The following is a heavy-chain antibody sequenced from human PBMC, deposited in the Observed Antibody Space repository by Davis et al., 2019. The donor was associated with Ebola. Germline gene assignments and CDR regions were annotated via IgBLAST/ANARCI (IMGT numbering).Heavy chain of an antibody. CDR1: GYTFTSYG. J-gene: IGHJ5*02. V-gene: IGHV1-18*01. Sequence: ASVKVSCKASGYTFTSYGISWVRQAPGQGLEGMGWISAYNGNTNYAQKLQGRVTMTTDTSTSTAYMELRSLRSDDTAVYYCARGETTVTTYWFDPWGQGTLVTVSS. CDR2: ISAYNGNT. CDR3: ARGETTVTTYWFDP. D-gene: IGHD4-17*01.